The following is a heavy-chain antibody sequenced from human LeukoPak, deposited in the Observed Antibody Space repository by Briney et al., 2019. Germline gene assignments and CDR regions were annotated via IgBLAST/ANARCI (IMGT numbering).Heavy chain of an antibody. D-gene: IGHD3-3*01. V-gene: IGHV4-38-2*01. J-gene: IGHJ6*03. CDR3: AGNLEWTNYYYYRDV. CDR2: IYHSGST. Sequence: SEALSLTCAVSGYSISSGFYWRWIRQPPGKGREGIGSIYHSGSTYYNPSLKSRVTISVDTSKNQFSLKLSSVTAADTAVYYCAGNLEWTNYYYYRDVGGKRISVTVSS. CDR1: GYSISSGFY.